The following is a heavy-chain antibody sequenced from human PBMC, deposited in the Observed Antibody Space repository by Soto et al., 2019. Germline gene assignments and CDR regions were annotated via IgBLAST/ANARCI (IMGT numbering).Heavy chain of an antibody. CDR1: GYTFTGYY. V-gene: IGHV1-2*02. D-gene: IGHD2-2*01. CDR3: ARVPIVVVPAAYNWFDP. CDR2: INPNSGGT. J-gene: IGHJ5*02. Sequence: GASVKVSCKASGYTFTGYYMHWVRQAPGQGLEWMGWINPNSGGTNYAQKFQGRVTMTRDTSISTAYMELSRLRSDDTAVYYCARVPIVVVPAAYNWFDPWGQGTLVTVSS.